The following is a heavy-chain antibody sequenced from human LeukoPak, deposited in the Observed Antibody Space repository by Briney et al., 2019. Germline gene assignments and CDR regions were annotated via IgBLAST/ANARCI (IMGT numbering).Heavy chain of an antibody. Sequence: GESLKISCKGSGYRFSKYWIGWVRQMPGKGLEWMGIIYPGDSDTRYSPSFQGQVTISADKSISTAYLQWSSLKASDTAMYYCARPYYYDSSGYYYGFAFDIWGQGTMVTVSS. V-gene: IGHV5-51*01. D-gene: IGHD3-22*01. CDR2: IYPGDSDT. CDR3: ARPYYYDSSGYYYGFAFDI. CDR1: GYRFSKYW. J-gene: IGHJ3*02.